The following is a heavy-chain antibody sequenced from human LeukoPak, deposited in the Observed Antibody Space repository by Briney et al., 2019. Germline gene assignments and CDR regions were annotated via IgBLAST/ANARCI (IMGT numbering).Heavy chain of an antibody. CDR3: ARTFLVAAAGNYYFDY. CDR1: GFTVSSNY. D-gene: IGHD6-13*01. Sequence: GGSLRLSCAASGFTVSSNYMSWVRQAPGKGLEWVSVIYSGGSTYYADSVKGRFTISRDNSNNTLYLHMNRLRAEDAAVYYCARTFLVAAAGNYYFDYWGQGTLVTVSS. CDR2: IYSGGST. J-gene: IGHJ4*02. V-gene: IGHV3-53*01.